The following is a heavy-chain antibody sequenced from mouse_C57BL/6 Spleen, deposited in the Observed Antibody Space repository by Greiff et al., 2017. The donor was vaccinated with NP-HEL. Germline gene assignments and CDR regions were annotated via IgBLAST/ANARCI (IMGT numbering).Heavy chain of an antibody. CDR1: GYTFTDYY. Sequence: VQLQQSGPELVKPGASVKISCKASGYTFTDYYMNWVKQSHGKSLEWIGDINPNNGGTSYNQKFKGKATLTVDKSSSTAYMELRSLTSEDSAVYYCARASWNYFDYWGQGTTLTVSS. J-gene: IGHJ2*01. D-gene: IGHD6-1*01. CDR2: INPNNGGT. V-gene: IGHV1-26*01. CDR3: ARASWNYFDY.